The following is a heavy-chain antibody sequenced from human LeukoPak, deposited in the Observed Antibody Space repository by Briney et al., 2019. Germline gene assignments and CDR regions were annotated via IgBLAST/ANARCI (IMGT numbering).Heavy chain of an antibody. CDR1: GGSMSSGGYY. J-gene: IGHJ4*02. V-gene: IGHV4-31*03. D-gene: IGHD4-23*01. Sequence: SETLCLTRTVSGGSMSSGGYYWTWIRQHPGKGLEWIGYIFRTGSTYYNPSLNSRVAISLDTSKNHFSLNLTSVTAADTAVYYCAGAPLPYGGNSGFDYWGQGTLVTVSS. CDR3: AGAPLPYGGNSGFDY. CDR2: IFRTGST.